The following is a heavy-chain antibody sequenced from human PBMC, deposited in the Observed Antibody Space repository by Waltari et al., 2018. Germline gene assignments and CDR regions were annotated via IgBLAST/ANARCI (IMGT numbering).Heavy chain of an antibody. CDR2: IYYSGGT. CDR3: ARRTLITMVRGVIDY. CDR1: GGSIRSSSYY. J-gene: IGHJ4*02. D-gene: IGHD3-10*01. Sequence: QLQLQESGPGLVKPSETLSLTCTVSGGSIRSSSYYWGWIRQPPGKGLEWIGSIYYSGGTYYNPSLKSRVTISVETAKNQFSLKLSSVTAADTAVYYCARRTLITMVRGVIDYWGQGTLVTVSS. V-gene: IGHV4-39*01.